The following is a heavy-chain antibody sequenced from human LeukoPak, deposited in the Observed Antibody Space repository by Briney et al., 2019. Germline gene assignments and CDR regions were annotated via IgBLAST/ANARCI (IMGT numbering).Heavy chain of an antibody. J-gene: IGHJ4*02. V-gene: IGHV4-39*07. Sequence: SETLSLTCTVSGDSIRSSTYYWGWIRQPPGKGLEWIGSLYHSGSSYYNPSLKSRVTISVDTSSNQFSLKLSSVTAADTAVYYCARGHTAISYWGQGTLVTVSS. CDR3: ARGHTAISY. CDR2: LYHSGSS. CDR1: GDSIRSSTYY. D-gene: IGHD5-18*01.